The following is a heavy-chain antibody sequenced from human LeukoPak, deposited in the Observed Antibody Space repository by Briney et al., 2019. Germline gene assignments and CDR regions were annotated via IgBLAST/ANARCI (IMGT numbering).Heavy chain of an antibody. CDR3: ARDLTGYSSSWLTYYYYGMDV. D-gene: IGHD6-13*01. J-gene: IGHJ6*02. CDR2: ISSSGSTI. V-gene: IGHV3-11*01. Sequence: PGGSLRLSCAVSGFTFSDYYMSWIRQAPGKGLEWVSYISSSGSTIYYADSVKGRFTISRDNAKNSLYLQMNSLRAEDTAVYYCARDLTGYSSSWLTYYYYGMDVWGQGTTVTVSS. CDR1: GFTFSDYY.